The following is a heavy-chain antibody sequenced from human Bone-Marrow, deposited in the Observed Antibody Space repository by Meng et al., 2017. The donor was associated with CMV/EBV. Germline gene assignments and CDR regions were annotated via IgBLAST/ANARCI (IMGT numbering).Heavy chain of an antibody. CDR2: IYSGGSST. V-gene: IGHV3-23*03. D-gene: IGHD1-1*01. J-gene: IGHJ5*02. Sequence: GGSLRLSCAASGFTFSSYAMSWVRQAPGKGLEWVSVIYSGGSSTYYADSVKGRFTISRDNSKNTLYLQMNSLRAEDTAVYYCAKSYNWKSWFDPWGQGTLVTVYS. CDR1: GFTFSSYA. CDR3: AKSYNWKSWFDP.